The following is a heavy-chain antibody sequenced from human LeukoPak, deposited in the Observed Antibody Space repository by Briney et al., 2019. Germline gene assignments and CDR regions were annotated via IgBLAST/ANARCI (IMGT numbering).Heavy chain of an antibody. CDR2: IYYSGST. CDR3: ARGLRDGAFDY. Sequence: SETLSLTCTVSGGPISSYYCSWIRQPPGKGLEWIGYIYYSGSTNYNPSLKSRVTISVDTSKNQFSLKLSSVTAADTAVYYCARGLRDGAFDYWGQGTLVTVSS. J-gene: IGHJ4*02. V-gene: IGHV4-59*01. D-gene: IGHD3-10*01. CDR1: GGPISSYY.